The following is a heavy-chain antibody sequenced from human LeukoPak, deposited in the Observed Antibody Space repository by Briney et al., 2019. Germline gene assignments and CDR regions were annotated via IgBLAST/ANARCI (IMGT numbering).Heavy chain of an antibody. CDR3: ARLKVSYYYMDV. CDR2: INHSGST. J-gene: IGHJ6*03. CDR1: GGSFSGYY. Sequence: SETLSLTCAVYGGSFSGYYWTWIRQPPGKGLEWIGEINHSGSTNYNPSLKSRVTISVDTSKNQFSLKLSSVTAADTAVYYCARLKVSYYYMDVWGKGTTVTISS. D-gene: IGHD3-16*02. V-gene: IGHV4-34*01.